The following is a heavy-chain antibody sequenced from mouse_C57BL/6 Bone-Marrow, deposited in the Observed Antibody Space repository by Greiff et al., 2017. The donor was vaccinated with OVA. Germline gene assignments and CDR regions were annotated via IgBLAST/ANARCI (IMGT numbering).Heavy chain of an antibody. V-gene: IGHV1-19*01. CDR3: GGHGNYAY. J-gene: IGHJ2*01. CDR2: IYPYNGGT. CDR1: GYTFTDYY. D-gene: IGHD2-1*01. Sequence: PQESGPVLVKPGASVKMSCKASGYTFTDYYMNWVKQSHGKSLEWIGVIYPYNGGTSYNKKFKGKATLTVDKSSSTAYMEHNSLTSEDSAVYYCGGHGNYAYWGQGTTLTVSS.